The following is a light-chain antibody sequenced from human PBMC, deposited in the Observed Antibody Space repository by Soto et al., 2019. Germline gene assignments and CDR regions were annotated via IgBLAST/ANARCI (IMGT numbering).Light chain of an antibody. CDR3: QQYNNWPRT. CDR2: GAS. J-gene: IGKJ1*01. Sequence: EIVMTQSPATLSVSRGERATLSCRASQSVNSNLAWYQQKPGQAPRLLIYGASTRATGIPGSFSGSGSGTEFTLTNSSLQSEDFAIYYCQQYNNWPRTFGQGTKVEIK. V-gene: IGKV3-15*01. CDR1: QSVNSN.